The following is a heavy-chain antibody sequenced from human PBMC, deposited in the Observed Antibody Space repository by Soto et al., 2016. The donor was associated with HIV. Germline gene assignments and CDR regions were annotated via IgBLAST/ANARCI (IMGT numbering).Heavy chain of an antibody. CDR1: GFTFRDYY. Sequence: QVHLVESGGGLAKPGGSLRLSCVGSGFTFRDYYMNWIRQAPGKGLEWVSYISSSGGYTNYADSVKGRFTISRDNAKNSLYLQMNSLRAEDTAVYYCARNDYGEYELPDYWGQGTLVTVSS. CDR3: ARNDYGEYELPDY. J-gene: IGHJ4*02. D-gene: IGHD4-17*01. CDR2: ISSSGGYT. V-gene: IGHV3-11*05.